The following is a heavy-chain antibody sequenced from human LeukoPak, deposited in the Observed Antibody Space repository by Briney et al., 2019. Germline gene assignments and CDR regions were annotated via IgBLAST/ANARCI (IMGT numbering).Heavy chain of an antibody. J-gene: IGHJ4*02. CDR2: INHSGST. CDR3: ARVRYNWNRDFDY. Sequence: PGGSLRLSCAASGFTFSSYAMSWVRQIPGKGLEWIGEINHSGSTNYSPSLKSRVTISVNTSKNQFSLKLSSVTAADTAVYYCARVRYNWNRDFDYWGQGTLVTVSS. CDR1: GFTFSSYA. V-gene: IGHV4-34*01. D-gene: IGHD1-20*01.